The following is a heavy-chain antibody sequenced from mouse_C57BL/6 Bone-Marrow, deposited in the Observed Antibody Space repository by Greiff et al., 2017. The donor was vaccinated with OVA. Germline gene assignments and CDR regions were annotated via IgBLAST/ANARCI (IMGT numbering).Heavy chain of an antibody. CDR3: AKHYGAY. V-gene: IGHV5-17*01. CDR2: ISSGSSTI. Sequence: EVKLVESGGGLVKPGGSLKLSCAASGFTFSDYGMHWVRQAPEKGLEWVAYISSGSSTIYYADTVKGRFTLSRDNAKNTLFLQMTSLRSEDTAMYYCAKHYGAYWGQGTLVTVSA. J-gene: IGHJ3*01. D-gene: IGHD1-1*02. CDR1: GFTFSDYG.